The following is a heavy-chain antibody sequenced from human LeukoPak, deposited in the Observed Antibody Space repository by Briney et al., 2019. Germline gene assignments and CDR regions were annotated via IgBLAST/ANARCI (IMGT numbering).Heavy chain of an antibody. CDR2: IYPADSDT. CDR1: GFSFTSFW. J-gene: IGHJ4*02. CDR3: ARPSSLYGGTSEDY. V-gene: IGHV5-51*01. D-gene: IGHD4-23*01. Sequence: GESLKISCKGSGFSFTSFWIGWVRQMPGKGLEWVGIIYPADSDTRYSPSFQGQVTISADKCISTAYLQWSSLRASDTAMYYCARPSSLYGGTSEDYWGQGTLVTVSS.